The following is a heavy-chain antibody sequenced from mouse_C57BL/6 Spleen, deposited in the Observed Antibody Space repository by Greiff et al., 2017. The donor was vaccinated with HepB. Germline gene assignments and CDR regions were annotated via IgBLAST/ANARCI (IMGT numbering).Heavy chain of an antibody. J-gene: IGHJ2*01. V-gene: IGHV1-54*01. D-gene: IGHD1-1*01. CDR1: GYAFTNYL. CDR3: ARVTTVVGMGYFDY. CDR2: INPGSGGT. Sequence: VKLMESGAELVRPGTSVKVSCKASGYAFTNYLIEWVKQRPGQGLEWIGVINPGSGGTNYNEKFKGKATLTADKSSSTAYMQLSSLTSEDSAVYFCARVTTVVGMGYFDYWGQGTTLTVSS.